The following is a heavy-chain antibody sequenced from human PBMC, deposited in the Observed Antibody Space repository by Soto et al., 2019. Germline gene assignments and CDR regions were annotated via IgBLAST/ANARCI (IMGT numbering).Heavy chain of an antibody. Sequence: LSFPWTVCGGSLRGSYWSWIRQPPAKGLEWIGYIHSSGSSKRDSSLKRPVSISIDTSRNQVSLTVTSVTAADTAVYYCARVMGPYSSGYCLEVWRGGPRVT. CDR1: GGSLRGSY. V-gene: IGHV4-59*01. CDR2: IHSSGSS. D-gene: IGHD4-4*01. J-gene: IGHJ6*01. CDR3: ARVMGPYSSGYCLEV.